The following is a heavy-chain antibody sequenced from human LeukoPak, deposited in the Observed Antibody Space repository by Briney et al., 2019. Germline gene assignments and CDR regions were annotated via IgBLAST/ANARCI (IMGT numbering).Heavy chain of an antibody. CDR2: IYPGDSDT. J-gene: IGHJ4*02. Sequence: GESLKLSCNGSGYSFTTYWIAWVRQMPGKGLEWMGIIYPGDSDTRYSPSFQGQVTISADKSISTAHRQWSSLRSSDTAMYYCARRAGINHFDYWGQGSLVTFCS. CDR1: GYSFTTYW. CDR3: ARRAGINHFDY. D-gene: IGHD3-10*01. V-gene: IGHV5-51*01.